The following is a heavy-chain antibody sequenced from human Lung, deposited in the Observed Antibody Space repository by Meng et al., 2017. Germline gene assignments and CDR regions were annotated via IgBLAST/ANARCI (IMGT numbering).Heavy chain of an antibody. Sequence: QVQLQQWGGGLLKPSEPLSLTCAVYGGSFSGYYWSWIRQPPGKGLEWIGEIIDSGSTNYNPSLKSRVTISVDTSKNQFSLRVTSVTAADRAVYYCVRRTYSSGWYFDYWGQGTLVTVSS. CDR3: VRRTYSSGWYFDY. CDR2: IIDSGST. CDR1: GGSFSGYY. J-gene: IGHJ4*02. D-gene: IGHD6-19*01. V-gene: IGHV4-34*02.